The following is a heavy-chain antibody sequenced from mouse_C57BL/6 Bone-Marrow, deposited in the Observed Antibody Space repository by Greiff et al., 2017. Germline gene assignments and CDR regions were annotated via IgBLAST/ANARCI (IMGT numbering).Heavy chain of an antibody. D-gene: IGHD1-1*01. CDR1: GYAFTKYL. CDR2: INPGSGGT. V-gene: IGHV1-54*01. J-gene: IGHJ2*01. Sequence: QVQLQQSRAELVRPGTSVKVSYKACGYAFTKYLIEWVKQRPGQGLEWIGVINPGSGGTNYNEKFKGKATLTADKSSSTAYMQLSSLTSEDSAFYFCSILLISTGAASFDYWGKGITL. CDR3: SILLISTGAASFDY.